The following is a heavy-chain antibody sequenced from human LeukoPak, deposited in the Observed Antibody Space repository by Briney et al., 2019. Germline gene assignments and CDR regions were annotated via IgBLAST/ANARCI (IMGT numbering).Heavy chain of an antibody. Sequence: GGSLRLSCAASGFTFSSYTMNWVRQPPGKGLEWVAVISYDGSNKYYADSVKGRFTISRDNSKNTLYLQMNSLRAEDTAVYYCARETPRRGETRDGYRWGQGTLVTVSS. CDR3: ARETPRRGETRDGYR. D-gene: IGHD5-24*01. CDR2: ISYDGSNK. CDR1: GFTFSSYT. J-gene: IGHJ4*02. V-gene: IGHV3-30-3*01.